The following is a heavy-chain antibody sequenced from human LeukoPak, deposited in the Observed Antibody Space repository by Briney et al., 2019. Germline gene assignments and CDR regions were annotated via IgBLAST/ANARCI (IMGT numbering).Heavy chain of an antibody. V-gene: IGHV4-39*07. CDR1: GGSISSSSYY. J-gene: IGHJ5*02. CDR3: ARGTGYSSSWYGVFSRFDP. CDR2: IYYSGST. D-gene: IGHD6-13*01. Sequence: SETLSLTCTVSGGSISSSSYYWGWIRQPPGKGLEWIGSIYYSGSTYYNPSLKSRVTISVDTSKNQFSLKLSSVTAADTAVYYCARGTGYSSSWYGVFSRFDPWGQGTLVTVSS.